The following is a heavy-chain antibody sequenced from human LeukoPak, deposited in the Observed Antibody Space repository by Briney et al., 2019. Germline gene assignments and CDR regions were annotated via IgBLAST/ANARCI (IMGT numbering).Heavy chain of an antibody. J-gene: IGHJ5*02. V-gene: IGHV4-30-4*08. D-gene: IGHD5-18*01. CDR2: MYYSGST. CDR1: GDSVTSNDYY. Sequence: PSQTPSLTCTVSGDSVTSNDYYWSWIRQSPEKGLECIGYMYYSGSTYYNPSLKGRLTISVDTSKNQFSLKLNSVTAADTAVYYCARGQAGYTYGYWFDPWGPGTLVTVSS. CDR3: ARGQAGYTYGYWFDP.